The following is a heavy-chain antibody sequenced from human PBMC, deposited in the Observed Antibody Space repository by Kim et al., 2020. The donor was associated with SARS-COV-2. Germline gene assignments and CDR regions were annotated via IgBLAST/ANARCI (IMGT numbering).Heavy chain of an antibody. CDR2: ISYDGSNK. CDR1: GFTFSSYA. J-gene: IGHJ4*02. V-gene: IGHV3-30-3*01. Sequence: GGSLRLSCAASGFTFSSYAMHWVRQAPGKGLEWVAVISYDGSNKYYADSVKGRFTISRDNSKNTLYLQMNSLRAEDTAVYYCARERAYCGGDCYPLDYWGQGTLVTVSS. CDR3: ARERAYCGGDCYPLDY. D-gene: IGHD2-21*02.